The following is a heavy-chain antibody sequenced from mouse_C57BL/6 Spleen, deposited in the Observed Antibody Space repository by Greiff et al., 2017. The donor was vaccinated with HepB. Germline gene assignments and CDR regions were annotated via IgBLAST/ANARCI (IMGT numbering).Heavy chain of an antibody. V-gene: IGHV5-9-1*02. Sequence: EVQRVESGEGLVKPGGSLKLSCAASGFTFSSYAMSWVRQTPEKRLEWVAYISSGGDYIYYADTVKGRFTISRDNARNTLYLQMSSLKSEDTAMYYCTRATAQATFFDYWGQGTTLTVSS. D-gene: IGHD3-2*02. CDR2: ISSGGDYI. J-gene: IGHJ2*01. CDR1: GFTFSSYA. CDR3: TRATAQATFFDY.